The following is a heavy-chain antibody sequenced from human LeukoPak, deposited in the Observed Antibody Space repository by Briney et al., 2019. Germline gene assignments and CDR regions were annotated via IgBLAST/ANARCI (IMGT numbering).Heavy chain of an antibody. CDR1: GFTFSSYE. J-gene: IGHJ4*02. V-gene: IGHV3-48*03. D-gene: IGHD2-2*01. CDR3: ARPNPLGYCSSTSCYVYYFDY. Sequence: GGSLRLSCAGSGFTFSSYEMNWVRQAPGKGLEWVSHISSSGSTIYYADSVKGRFTISRDNAKNSLYLQMNSLRAEDTAVYYCARPNPLGYCSSTSCYVYYFDYWGQGTLVTVSS. CDR2: ISSSGSTI.